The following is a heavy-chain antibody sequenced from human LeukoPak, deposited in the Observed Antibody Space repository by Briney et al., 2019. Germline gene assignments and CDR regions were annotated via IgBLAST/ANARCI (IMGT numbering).Heavy chain of an antibody. V-gene: IGHV3-48*03. CDR3: ARITDIVVVTDNDAFDI. CDR2: ISSSGSTI. D-gene: IGHD2-21*02. CDR1: GFTFSSYE. J-gene: IGHJ3*02. Sequence: GGSLRLSCAASGFTFSSYEMDWVRQAPGKGLEWVSYISSSGSTIYYADSVKGRFTISRDNAKNSLYLQMNSLRAEDTAVYYCARITDIVVVTDNDAFDIWGQGTMVTVSS.